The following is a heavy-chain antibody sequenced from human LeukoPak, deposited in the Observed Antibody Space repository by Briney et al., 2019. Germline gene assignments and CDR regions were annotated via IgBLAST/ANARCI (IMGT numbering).Heavy chain of an antibody. J-gene: IGHJ1*01. V-gene: IGHV4-39*01. CDR3: ARRRYYDSSGYLE. CDR2: IYHSGRT. CDR1: GDSVSRSDSY. Sequence: SETLSLTCTIFGDSVSRSDSYWDWIRQPPGKGLEWIGTIYHSGRTYYSPSLKSRVTLSVDMSNNQFSLNLSSVPAADTALYFCARRRYYDSSGYLEWGQGTLVTVSS. D-gene: IGHD3-22*01.